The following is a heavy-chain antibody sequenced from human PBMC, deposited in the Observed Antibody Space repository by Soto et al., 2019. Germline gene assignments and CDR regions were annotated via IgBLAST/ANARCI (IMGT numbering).Heavy chain of an antibody. V-gene: IGHV1-18*01. CDR1: GYTFTTYG. J-gene: IGHJ4*02. D-gene: IGHD4-17*01. Sequence: QVQLVQSEGEVKQPGASVKVSCKASGYTFTTYGVCWVRQVPGRGLEWVGYISPNSGYTGYAQNFQGRVSMSTDTPTSTVYMELRSLRSDATAVYYCVRELWTHYGPQNFFDYWGQGALVTVSS. CDR2: ISPNSGYT. CDR3: VRELWTHYGPQNFFDY.